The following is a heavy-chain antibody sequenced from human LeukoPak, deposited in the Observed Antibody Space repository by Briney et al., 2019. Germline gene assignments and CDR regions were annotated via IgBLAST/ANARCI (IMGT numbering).Heavy chain of an antibody. CDR3: AREGGVATISDY. V-gene: IGHV1-69*04. J-gene: IGHJ4*02. D-gene: IGHD5-12*01. CDR2: IIPILGIA. Sequence: ASVKVSCKASGGTFSSYAISWVRQAPGQGLEWMGRIIPILGIANYAQKFQGRVTITADKSTSTAYMELSSLRSEDTAVYYCAREGGVATISDYWGQGTLVTVSS. CDR1: GGTFSSYA.